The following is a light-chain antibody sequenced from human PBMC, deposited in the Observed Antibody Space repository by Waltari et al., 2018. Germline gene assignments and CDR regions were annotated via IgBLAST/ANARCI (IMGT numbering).Light chain of an antibody. J-gene: IGKJ4*01. V-gene: IGKV3-11*01. CDR2: EAS. CDR3: QQRYSWPLT. CDR1: QSVSSC. Sequence: EVVLTQSPATLSLSPGERATLSCRARQSVSSCLAWYQHKPGQAPRLLIYEASNRASGIPARFSGSGSGTDFTLTIGSLEPEDFALYYCQQRYSWPLTFGGGTKVEIK.